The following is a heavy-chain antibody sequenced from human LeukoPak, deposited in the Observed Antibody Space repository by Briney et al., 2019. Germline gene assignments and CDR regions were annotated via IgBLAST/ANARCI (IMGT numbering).Heavy chain of an antibody. CDR1: GYTLTNYW. D-gene: IGHD1-1*01. CDR2: IYPGDSDA. V-gene: IGHV5-51*01. CDR3: ARHSFMNDCESPFDI. Sequence: GESLKISWQGIGYTLTNYWLGWVRHLPGKRLEWMGIIYPGDSDARYSPSFQGQITISVDKSINTAYLQWSSLKASDTAMYYCARHSFMNDCESPFDIWGQGTLVTVSS. J-gene: IGHJ5*02.